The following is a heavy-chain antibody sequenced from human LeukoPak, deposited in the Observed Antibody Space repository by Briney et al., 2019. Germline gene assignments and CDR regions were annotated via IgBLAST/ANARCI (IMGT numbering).Heavy chain of an antibody. CDR1: GFTVSSNY. CDR2: ISSSSSYI. Sequence: TGGPLRLSCAASGFTVSSNYMSWVRQAPGKGLEWVSSISSSSSYIYYADSVKGRFTISRDNAKNSLYLQMNSLRAEDTAVYYCARNDIFGVLPEFWGMGTLVSVTS. CDR3: ARNDIFGVLPEF. J-gene: IGHJ4*02. D-gene: IGHD3-3*02. V-gene: IGHV3-21*04.